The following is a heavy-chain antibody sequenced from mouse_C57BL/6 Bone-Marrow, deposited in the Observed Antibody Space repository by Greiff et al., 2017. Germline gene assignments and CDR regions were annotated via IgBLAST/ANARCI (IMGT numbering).Heavy chain of an antibody. CDR1: GYTFTDYN. CDR2: INPNNGGT. CDR3: ARGYYGSSFAY. J-gene: IGHJ3*01. D-gene: IGHD1-1*01. Sequence: EVQLQQSGPELVKPGASVKMSCKASGYTFTDYNMHWVKQSHGKSLEWIGYINPNNGGTSYNQKFKGKATLTVNKSSSTAYMALRSLTSEDSAVYYCARGYYGSSFAYWGQGTLVTVSA. V-gene: IGHV1-22*01.